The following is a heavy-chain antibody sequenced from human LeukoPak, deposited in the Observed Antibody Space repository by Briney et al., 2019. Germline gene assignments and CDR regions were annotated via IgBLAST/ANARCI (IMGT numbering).Heavy chain of an antibody. V-gene: IGHV3-66*01. CDR3: VRDGPRPPYDILAGYYGLNWYYGMDV. Sequence: GGSLTLSCAASGFTVSSNYMSWVRQAPGKGLEGVSVIYSGGSTYYADSVKGRFTISRDNSKNTLDLQINSLRAEHTAVCYFVRDGPRPPYDILAGYYGLNWYYGMDVWGQGTTVTVSS. CDR1: GFTVSSNY. J-gene: IGHJ6*02. CDR2: IYSGGST. D-gene: IGHD3-9*01.